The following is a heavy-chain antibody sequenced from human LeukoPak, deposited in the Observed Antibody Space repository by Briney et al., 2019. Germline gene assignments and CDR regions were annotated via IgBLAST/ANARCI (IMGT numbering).Heavy chain of an antibody. CDR1: GFTFSSSA. CDR2: VSGSGGST. Sequence: GGSLRLSCAASGFTFSSSAMGWVRQAPGKGLEWVSVVSGSGGSTYYADAVKGRFTISRDNFKNTLYMQMNSLRAEDTAIYYCAKDRGNHYESSGHDAFDMWGQGTMVTVSS. D-gene: IGHD3-22*01. CDR3: AKDRGNHYESSGHDAFDM. V-gene: IGHV3-23*01. J-gene: IGHJ3*02.